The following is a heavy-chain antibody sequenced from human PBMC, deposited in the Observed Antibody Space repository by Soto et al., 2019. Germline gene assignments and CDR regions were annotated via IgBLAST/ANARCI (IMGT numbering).Heavy chain of an antibody. CDR3: ARDLSSDYGANSYYYYYYAMDV. CDR1: GFTFSPYT. Sequence: GGSLRLSCAASGFTFSPYTMNWVRQAPGKGLEWVSSISDSSIYIYYADSVKGRFTISRDNAQKSLYLHMHSLRAEDTAVYYCARDLSSDYGANSYYYYYYAMDVWGQGTTVTVSS. J-gene: IGHJ6*02. V-gene: IGHV3-21*01. CDR2: ISDSSIYI. D-gene: IGHD4-17*01.